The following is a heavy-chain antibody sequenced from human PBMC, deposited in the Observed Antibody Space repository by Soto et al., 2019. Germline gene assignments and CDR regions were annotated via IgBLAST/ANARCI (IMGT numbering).Heavy chain of an antibody. J-gene: IGHJ4*02. CDR3: ARDLAKGGGSAGFDY. CDR1: GYTFTVYY. CDR2: INPKSGGT. V-gene: IGHV1-2*02. D-gene: IGHD1-26*01. Sequence: ASVKVSCKASGYTFTVYYMHWVRQAPGQGLEWMGWINPKSGGTMYPQKFQGRVATTWDTSISTAYMALTRLRSDDTAVYYCARDLAKGGGSAGFDYWGQRTLVTVSS.